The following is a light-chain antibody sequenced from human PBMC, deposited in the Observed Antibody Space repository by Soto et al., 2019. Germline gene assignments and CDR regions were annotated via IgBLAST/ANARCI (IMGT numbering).Light chain of an antibody. CDR1: SSDVGTYYF. Sequence: QSALTQPASVSGSLGQSITISCTGSSSDVGTYYFVSWYQQHPGKVPKLMIYEGTKRPSGVSDRFSGSKSGNTASLTISGLQAEDEADYYCSSYITTNTLVFGGGTKLTVL. J-gene: IGLJ2*01. CDR2: EGT. CDR3: SSYITTNTLV. V-gene: IGLV2-14*02.